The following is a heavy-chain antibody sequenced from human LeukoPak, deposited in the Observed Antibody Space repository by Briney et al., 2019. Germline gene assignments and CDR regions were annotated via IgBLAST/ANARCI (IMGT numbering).Heavy chain of an antibody. CDR1: GGTFSSYA. J-gene: IGHJ6*04. Sequence: SVKVSCKASGGTFSSYAISWVRQAPGQGLEWMGGIIPIFSTANYAQKFKGRVTITADESTSTAYMELSSLRSEDTAVYYCARALKDIVVVPAAIGVYYYYGMDVWGKGTTVTVSS. CDR2: IIPIFSTA. D-gene: IGHD2-2*01. V-gene: IGHV1-69*13. CDR3: ARALKDIVVVPAAIGVYYYYGMDV.